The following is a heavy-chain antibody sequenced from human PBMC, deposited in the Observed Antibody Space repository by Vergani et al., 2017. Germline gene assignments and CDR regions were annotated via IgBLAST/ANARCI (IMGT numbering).Heavy chain of an antibody. V-gene: IGHV4-61*10. CDR3: ARGGLSGSYHFDY. J-gene: IGHJ4*02. CDR2: IYYSGST. CDR1: GGSVSSGSYY. D-gene: IGHD1-26*01. Sequence: QVQLQESGPGLVKPSETLSLTCTVSGGSVSSGSYYWSWIRQPAGKGLEWIGYIYYSGSTNYNPSLKSRVTISVDTSKNQFCLKLSSVTAADTAVYYCARGGLSGSYHFDYWGQGTLVTVSS.